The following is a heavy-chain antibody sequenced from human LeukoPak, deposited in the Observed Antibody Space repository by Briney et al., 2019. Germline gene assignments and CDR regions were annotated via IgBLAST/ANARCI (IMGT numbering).Heavy chain of an antibody. CDR2: TYTSGST. CDR3: ARGNGYSSSWYGA. Sequence: SETLSLTCTVSGDPISGYYWNWIRQPAGKGLEWIGRTYTSGSTNYNPSLRSRVTMSVETAKNQVSLKLRSVTAADTAVYYCARGNGYSSSWYGAWGQGTLVIVPS. V-gene: IGHV4-4*07. D-gene: IGHD6-13*01. CDR1: GDPISGYY. J-gene: IGHJ1*01.